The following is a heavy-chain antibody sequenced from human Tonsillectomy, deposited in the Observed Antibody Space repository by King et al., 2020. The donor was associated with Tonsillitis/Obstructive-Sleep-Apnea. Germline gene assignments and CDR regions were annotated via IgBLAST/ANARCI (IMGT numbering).Heavy chain of an antibody. CDR2: IYYSGST. J-gene: IGHJ2*01. CDR1: SASISSSSYY. Sequence: QLQESGPGLVKPSETLSLTCTVSSASISSSSYYWSWIRQPPGKGLEWIGSIYYSGSTYYNPSLKSRVTISVDTSKNQFSLKVNSVTATDTAVSYCATLVGAAPSWYFDLWGRGTLVTVSS. D-gene: IGHD1-26*01. V-gene: IGHV4-39*01. CDR3: ATLVGAAPSWYFDL.